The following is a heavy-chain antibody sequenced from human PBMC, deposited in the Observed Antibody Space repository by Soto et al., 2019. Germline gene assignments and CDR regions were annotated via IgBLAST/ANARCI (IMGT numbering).Heavy chain of an antibody. CDR1: GYTFTSYY. CDR2: INPSGGST. J-gene: IGHJ5*02. V-gene: IGHV1-46*03. Sequence: ASVKVSCKASGYTFTSYYMHWVRQAPGQGLEWMGIINPSGGSTSYAQKFQGRVTMTRDTSTSTVYMELSSLRSEDTAVYYCARDAYCSSTSCYARFDPWGQGTLVTVSS. D-gene: IGHD2-2*01. CDR3: ARDAYCSSTSCYARFDP.